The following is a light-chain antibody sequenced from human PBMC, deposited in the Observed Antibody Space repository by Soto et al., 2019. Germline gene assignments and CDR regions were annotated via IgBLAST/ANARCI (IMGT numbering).Light chain of an antibody. CDR3: QQYNDWPPRWT. Sequence: EIVMTQSPATLSLSPGERATLSCRASQGVTVNLAWYQQKPGQAPRLLIYRASTRATGIPARFSGGGSGTEFTLTISSLQSEDFAVYICQQYNDWPPRWTFGQGTKVEIK. CDR1: QGVTVN. CDR2: RAS. J-gene: IGKJ1*01. V-gene: IGKV3-15*01.